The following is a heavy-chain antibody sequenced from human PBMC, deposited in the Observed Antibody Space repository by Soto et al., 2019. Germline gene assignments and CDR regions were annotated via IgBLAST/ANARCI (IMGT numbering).Heavy chain of an antibody. J-gene: IGHJ4*02. D-gene: IGHD3-3*01. CDR2: IKSKTDGGTT. Sequence: GGSLRLSCAASGFTFSNAWMNWVRQAPGKGLEWVGRIKSKTDGGTTDYAAPVKGRFTISRDDSKNTLYLQMNSLKTEDTAVYCCTTTNYDFWSGRPDYWGQGTLVTVSS. V-gene: IGHV3-15*07. CDR3: TTTNYDFWSGRPDY. CDR1: GFTFSNAW.